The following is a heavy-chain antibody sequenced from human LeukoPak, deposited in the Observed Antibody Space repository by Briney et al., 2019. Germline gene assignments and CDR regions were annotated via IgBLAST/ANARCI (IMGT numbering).Heavy chain of an antibody. CDR1: EYTFTGYY. Sequence: ASVKVSCKASEYTFTGYYIHWVRQAPGQGLEWMGWIDPNTGDSNYVQKFQGRVTMTRDTSISTAYMELSRLRSDDTAFYYCARIRYCGGISCYYIDYWGQGTLVTVSA. V-gene: IGHV1-2*02. D-gene: IGHD2-2*01. CDR3: ARIRYCGGISCYYIDY. J-gene: IGHJ4*02. CDR2: IDPNTGDS.